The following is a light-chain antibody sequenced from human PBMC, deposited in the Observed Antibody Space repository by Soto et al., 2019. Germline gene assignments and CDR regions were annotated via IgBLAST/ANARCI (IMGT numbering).Light chain of an antibody. CDR1: QSISSY. CDR2: AAS. CDR3: QQSYSTPYT. Sequence: DIQMTQSPSSLSASVGDRVTITCRASQSISSYLNWYQQKPGKAPKLLIYAASSLQSGVPSRFSGSGSGTDFTLTISSLQPEDFAPYYCQQSYSTPYTFGQETKVDIK. V-gene: IGKV1-39*01. J-gene: IGKJ2*01.